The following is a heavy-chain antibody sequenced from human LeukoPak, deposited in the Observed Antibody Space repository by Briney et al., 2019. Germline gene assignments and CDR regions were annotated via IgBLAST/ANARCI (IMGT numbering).Heavy chain of an antibody. J-gene: IGHJ4*02. CDR1: GGSISSYY. CDR3: ARVTPSGYNYYFDY. Sequence: SETLSLTCTVSGGSISSYYWSWIRQPPGEGLEWIGYIYYSGSTNYNPSLKSRVTISVDTSKNQFSLKLSSVTAADTAVYYCARVTPSGYNYYFDYWGQGTLVTVSS. V-gene: IGHV4-59*01. D-gene: IGHD5-24*01. CDR2: IYYSGST.